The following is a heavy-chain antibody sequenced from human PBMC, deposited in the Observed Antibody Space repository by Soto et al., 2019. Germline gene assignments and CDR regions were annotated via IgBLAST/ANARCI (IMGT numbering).Heavy chain of an antibody. CDR3: AVEMATTLGHYYYYYGMDV. J-gene: IGHJ6*02. Sequence: EVQLVESGGGLVQPGGSLRLSCAASGFTVSSNYMSWVRQAPGKGLEWVSVIYSGGSTYYADSVKGRFTISRDNSKNTLYLQMNSLRAEDTAVYYCAVEMATTLGHYYYYYGMDVWAQGTTVTVSS. V-gene: IGHV3-66*01. CDR2: IYSGGST. CDR1: GFTVSSNY. D-gene: IGHD5-12*01.